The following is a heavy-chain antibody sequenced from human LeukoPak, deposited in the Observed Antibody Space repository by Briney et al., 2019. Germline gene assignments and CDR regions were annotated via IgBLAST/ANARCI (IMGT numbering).Heavy chain of an antibody. Sequence: GGSLRLSCTASGFTFGIFAMSWVRQAPGKGLEWVSAISGSGGSIYFADSVKGRFTITRDNSKNTVYLQMNSLRAEDTALYYCAKGPAASSDWFDPWGQGTLVTVSS. CDR1: GFTFGIFA. D-gene: IGHD6-13*01. V-gene: IGHV3-23*01. CDR3: AKGPAASSDWFDP. CDR2: ISGSGGSI. J-gene: IGHJ5*02.